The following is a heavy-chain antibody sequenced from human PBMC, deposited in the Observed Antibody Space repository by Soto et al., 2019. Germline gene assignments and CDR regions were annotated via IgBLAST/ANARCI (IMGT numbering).Heavy chain of an antibody. Sequence: EVQLLESGGGLVQPGGSLRLSCAASGFTFSSFAMSWVRQAPGKGLEWVSTINKSGGSTYYADSVKGRFTISRDNSKNMLFLQINGLRAEDTAVYYCAKDPPTTGTTFDYWGRGTLVTASS. CDR1: GFTFSSFA. J-gene: IGHJ4*02. CDR2: INKSGGST. CDR3: AKDPPTTGTTFDY. V-gene: IGHV3-23*01. D-gene: IGHD1-1*01.